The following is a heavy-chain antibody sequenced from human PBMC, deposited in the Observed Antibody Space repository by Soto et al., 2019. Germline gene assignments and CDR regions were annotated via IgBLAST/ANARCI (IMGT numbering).Heavy chain of an antibody. Sequence: GGSLRLSCAASGFTFSSYAMSWVRPAPGKGVEWVSAISGSGGSTYYADSVKGRFTISRDNSKNTLYLQMNSLRAEDTAVYYCAKGPLYSSGWHFDYWGQGTLVTVSS. J-gene: IGHJ4*02. CDR3: AKGPLYSSGWHFDY. D-gene: IGHD6-19*01. V-gene: IGHV3-23*01. CDR1: GFTFSSYA. CDR2: ISGSGGST.